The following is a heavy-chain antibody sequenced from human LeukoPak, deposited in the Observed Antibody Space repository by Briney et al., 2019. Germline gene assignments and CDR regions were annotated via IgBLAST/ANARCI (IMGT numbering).Heavy chain of an antibody. J-gene: IGHJ4*02. V-gene: IGHV4-38-2*01. CDR3: ARAISTVAGGGTFDY. Sequence: SETLSLTCAVSGYSISSGYYWGWIRQPPGKGLEWIGSIYHSGSTYYNPSLKSRVTISVDTSKNQFSLRLSSVTAADTAVYYCARAISTVAGGGTFDYWGQGTLVTASS. CDR1: GYSISSGYY. CDR2: IYHSGST. D-gene: IGHD6-19*01.